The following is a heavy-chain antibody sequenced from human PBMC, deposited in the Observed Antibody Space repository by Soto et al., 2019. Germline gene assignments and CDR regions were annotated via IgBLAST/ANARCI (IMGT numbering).Heavy chain of an antibody. CDR3: ARYSSSSSFFDY. CDR2: INAGNGNT. D-gene: IGHD6-6*01. CDR1: GYTFTSYA. J-gene: IGHJ4*02. Sequence: ASVKVSCKASGYTFTSYAMHWVRQAPGQRLEWMEWINAGNGNTKYSQKFQGRVTITRDTSASTAYMELSSLRSEDTAVYYCARYSSSSSFFDYWGQGTLVTVSS. V-gene: IGHV1-3*01.